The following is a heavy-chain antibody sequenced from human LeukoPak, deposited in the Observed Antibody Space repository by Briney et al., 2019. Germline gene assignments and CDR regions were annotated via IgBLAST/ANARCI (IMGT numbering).Heavy chain of an antibody. J-gene: IGHJ4*02. CDR2: IYYSGST. Sequence: SETLSLTCTVSGVSISSYYWSWIRQPPGKGLEWIGYIYYSGSTNYNPSLKSRVTISVDTSKNQFSLKLSSVTAADTAVYYCARGLRSRDGYNYDYFDDWGQGTLVTVSS. CDR3: ARGLRSRDGYNYDYFDD. D-gene: IGHD5-24*01. V-gene: IGHV4-59*01. CDR1: GVSISSYY.